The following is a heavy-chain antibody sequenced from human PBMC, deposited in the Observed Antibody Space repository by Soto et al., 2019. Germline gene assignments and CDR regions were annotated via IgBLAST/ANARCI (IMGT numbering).Heavy chain of an antibody. V-gene: IGHV1-3*01. Sequence: ASVNVSCKASGYTFTSYAMHWVRQAPGQRLEWMGWINAGNCNTKYSQKFQGRVTITRDTSASTAYMELSSLRSEDTAVYYCARSRAHETGRPDYYYAMDVWGQGTTVTVSS. D-gene: IGHD1-1*01. CDR2: INAGNCNT. J-gene: IGHJ6*02. CDR3: ARSRAHETGRPDYYYAMDV. CDR1: GYTFTSYA.